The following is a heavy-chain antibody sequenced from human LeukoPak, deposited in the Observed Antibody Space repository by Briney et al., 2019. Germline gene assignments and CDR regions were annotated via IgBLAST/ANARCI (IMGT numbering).Heavy chain of an antibody. CDR1: GYTFTNYW. CDR3: ARSPMALSGWFDP. CDR2: IYPGDSDT. J-gene: IGHJ5*02. D-gene: IGHD3-3*01. Sequence: GESLKISCKGSGYTFTNYWIGWVRQMPGKGLEWMGIIYPGDSDTRYSPSFQGQVTISADKSISTAYLQWSSLKASDTAMYYCARSPMALSGWFDPWGQGTLVTVSS. V-gene: IGHV5-51*01.